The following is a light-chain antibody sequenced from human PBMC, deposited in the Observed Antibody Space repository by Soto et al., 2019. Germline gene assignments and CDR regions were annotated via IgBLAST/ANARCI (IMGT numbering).Light chain of an antibody. Sequence: EIVLTQFPATLSSSPGDGATLSCRASQSVSSYLAWYQQRRGQAPRLLIYDSSNRAAGIPARFSGSGSGTDFSLIISSLEPADCAVYYCQQRSDWPLTFGGGTRVEIK. CDR2: DSS. J-gene: IGKJ4*01. V-gene: IGKV3-11*01. CDR3: QQRSDWPLT. CDR1: QSVSSY.